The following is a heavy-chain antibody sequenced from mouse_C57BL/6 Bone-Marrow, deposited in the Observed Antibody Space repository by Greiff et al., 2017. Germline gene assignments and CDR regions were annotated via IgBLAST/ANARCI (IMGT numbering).Heavy chain of an antibody. CDR3: AREKSYGNYYFDY. CDR2: IHPNSGST. D-gene: IGHD2-1*01. Sequence: VQLQQPGAELVKPGASVKLSCKASGYTFTSYWMHWVKQRPGQGLEWIGMIHPNSGSTNYNEKFKSKATLTVDKSSSTAYMQLSSLTSEDSAVYYCAREKSYGNYYFDYWGQGTTRTVSS. J-gene: IGHJ2*01. CDR1: GYTFTSYW. V-gene: IGHV1-64*01.